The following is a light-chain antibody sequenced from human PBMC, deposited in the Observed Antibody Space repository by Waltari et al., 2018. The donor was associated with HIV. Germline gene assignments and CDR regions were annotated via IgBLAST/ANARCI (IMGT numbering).Light chain of an antibody. CDR1: QSLLHSNGYIY. CDR2: LGS. Sequence: DIVMTQSPLSLPVTPGEPASISCRSSQSLLHSNGYIYLDWYLQKPGQSPQLLIYLGSNRASGVPDRFNGSGSDTDFTLKISRVEAEDAGVYYCMQALQTPLTFGGGTKVEIK. V-gene: IGKV2-28*01. J-gene: IGKJ4*01. CDR3: MQALQTPLT.